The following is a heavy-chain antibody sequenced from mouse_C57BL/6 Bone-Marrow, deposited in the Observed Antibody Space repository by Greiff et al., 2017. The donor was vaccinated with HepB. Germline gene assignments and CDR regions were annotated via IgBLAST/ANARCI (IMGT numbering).Heavy chain of an antibody. Sequence: VQLQQSGAELVKPGASVKISCKASGYAFSSSWMNWVKQRPGKGLEWIGRIYPGDGDTNYNGKFKGKATLTADKSSSTAYMQLSSLTSEDSAVYFCARGYYGNYYAMDYWGQGTSVTVSS. J-gene: IGHJ4*01. CDR1: GYAFSSSW. CDR2: IYPGDGDT. D-gene: IGHD2-1*01. CDR3: ARGYYGNYYAMDY. V-gene: IGHV1-82*01.